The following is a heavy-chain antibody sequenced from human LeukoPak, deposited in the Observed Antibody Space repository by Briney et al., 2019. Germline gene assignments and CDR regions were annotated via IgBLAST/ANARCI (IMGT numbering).Heavy chain of an antibody. J-gene: IGHJ6*04. D-gene: IGHD3-10*02. CDR3: AELGITMIGGV. CDR2: ISSSGGLI. V-gene: IGHV3-48*03. Sequence: GGSLRLSCAASGFTFTSYEMNWVRQAPGKGLEWVSYISSSGGLIYYADSVKGRFTISRDNAKNSLYLQVNSLRAEDTAVYYCAELGITMIGGVWGKGTTVTISS. CDR1: GFTFTSYE.